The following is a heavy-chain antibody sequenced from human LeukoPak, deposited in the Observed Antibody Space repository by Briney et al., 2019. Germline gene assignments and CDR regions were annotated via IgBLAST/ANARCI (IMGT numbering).Heavy chain of an antibody. J-gene: IGHJ4*02. D-gene: IGHD1-26*01. V-gene: IGHV3-7*01. CDR1: GFTLSSYW. Sequence: GGSLRLSCAASGFTLSSYWMSWVRQAPGKGLEWVANIKQDGSEKYYVDSVKGRFTISRDNAKNSLYLQMNSLRAEDTAVYYCARDLAVVGAPGFDYWGQGTLVTVSS. CDR3: ARDLAVVGAPGFDY. CDR2: IKQDGSEK.